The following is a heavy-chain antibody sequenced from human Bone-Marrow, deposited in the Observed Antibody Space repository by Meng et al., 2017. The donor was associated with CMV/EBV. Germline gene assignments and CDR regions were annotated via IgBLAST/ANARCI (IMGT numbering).Heavy chain of an antibody. J-gene: IGHJ6*02. V-gene: IGHV1-8*03. Sequence: ASVKVSCKASGYTFTSYDINWVRQATGQGLEWMGWMNPNSGNTGYAQKFQGRVTITRNTSISTAYMELSSLRSEDTAVYYCARGGIGYYYYDMDVWGQGTRVTVSS. CDR2: MNPNSGNT. CDR3: ARGGIGYYYYDMDV. CDR1: GYTFTSYD.